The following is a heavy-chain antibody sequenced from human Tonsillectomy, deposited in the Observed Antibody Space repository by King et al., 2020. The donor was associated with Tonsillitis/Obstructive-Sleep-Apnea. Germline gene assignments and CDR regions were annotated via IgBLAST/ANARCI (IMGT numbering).Heavy chain of an antibody. CDR3: AGEGSSSSIWWYFDL. CDR2: ISSNGGST. D-gene: IGHD6-6*01. Sequence: VQLVESGEGLVQPGGSLRLSCAASGFTFSTYAMHWVRQAPGKGLEYVSAISSNGGSTYYADSVKGRFTISRDNSKNTLYLQMGSLRAEDMAVYYCAGEGSSSSIWWYFDLWGRGTLVTVSS. J-gene: IGHJ2*01. CDR1: GFTFSTYA. V-gene: IGHV3-64*02.